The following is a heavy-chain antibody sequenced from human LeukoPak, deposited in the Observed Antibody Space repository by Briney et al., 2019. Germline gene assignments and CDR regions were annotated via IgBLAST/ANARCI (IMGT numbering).Heavy chain of an antibody. CDR1: GFSFMNAW. V-gene: IGHV3-7*01. CDR3: TREAAAGIDY. Sequence: GGSLRLSCAASGFSFMNAWMIWVRQAPGKGLEWVANIKQDGSEKYYLDSVKGRFTISRDNAKNSLYLQMNSLRAEDTAVYFCTREAAAGIDYWGQGTLVTVSS. D-gene: IGHD6-13*01. CDR2: IKQDGSEK. J-gene: IGHJ4*02.